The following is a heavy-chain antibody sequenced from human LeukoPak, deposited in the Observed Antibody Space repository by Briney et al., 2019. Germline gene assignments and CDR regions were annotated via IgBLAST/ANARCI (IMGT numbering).Heavy chain of an antibody. V-gene: IGHV4-38-2*02. D-gene: IGHD6-13*01. CDR2: IYHSGST. J-gene: IGHJ6*02. Sequence: SETLSLTCTVSGYSISSGYYWGWIRQPPGKGLEWIGSIYHSGSTYYNPSLKSRVTISVDTSKNQFSLKLSSVTAADTAVYYCARGYSSSWYDGYYYYGMDVWGQGTTVTVSS. CDR3: ARGYSSSWYDGYYYYGMDV. CDR1: GYSISSGYY.